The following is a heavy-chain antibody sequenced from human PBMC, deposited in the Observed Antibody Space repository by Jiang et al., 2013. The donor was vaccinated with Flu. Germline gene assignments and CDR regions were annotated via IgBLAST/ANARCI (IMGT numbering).Heavy chain of an antibody. Sequence: NDYAVSVKSRITINPDTSKNQFSLQLNSVTPEDTAVYYCARDPGTGTDYFDYWGQGTLVTVSS. CDR2: N. D-gene: IGHD1/OR15-1a*01. V-gene: IGHV6-1*01. CDR3: ARDPGTGTDYFDY. J-gene: IGHJ4*02.